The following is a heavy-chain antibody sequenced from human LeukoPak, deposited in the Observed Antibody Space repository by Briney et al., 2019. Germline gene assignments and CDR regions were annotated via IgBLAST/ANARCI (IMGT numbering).Heavy chain of an antibody. V-gene: IGHV1-18*04. CDR2: ISAYNGNT. CDR1: GYTFTSYG. J-gene: IGHJ4*02. Sequence: ASVKVSCKASGYTFTSYGISWVRQAPGQGLEWMGWISAYNGNTNYAQKLQGRVTMTTDTSTSTAYMELRSLRPDDTAVYYCARSLSTSPHIYFDYWGQGTLVTVSS. CDR3: ARSLSTSPHIYFDY.